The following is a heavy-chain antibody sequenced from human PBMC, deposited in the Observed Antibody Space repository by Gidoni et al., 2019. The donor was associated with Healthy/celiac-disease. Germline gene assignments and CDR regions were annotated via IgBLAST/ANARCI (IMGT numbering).Heavy chain of an antibody. Sequence: QVPLVQSGAEVKKPGASVKVSCNDSVYTFPSYGIRWLRQAPGQGLEWRGWISAYNVNTNYAQKLQGRVTMTTDTSTSTAYMELRSLRSDDTAVYYCARRGSSGWYPGITGDYYYYGMDVWGQGTTVTVSS. J-gene: IGHJ6*02. V-gene: IGHV1-18*01. CDR3: ARRGSSGWYPGITGDYYYYGMDV. D-gene: IGHD6-19*01. CDR1: VYTFPSYG. CDR2: ISAYNVNT.